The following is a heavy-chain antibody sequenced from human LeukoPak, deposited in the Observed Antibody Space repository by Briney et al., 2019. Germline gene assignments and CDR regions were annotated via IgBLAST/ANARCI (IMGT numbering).Heavy chain of an antibody. Sequence: SGTLSLTCAVSGGSISSSNWWSWVRQPPGKGLEWIGEIYHSGSTNYNPSLKSRVTISVDTSKNQFSLKLSSVTAADTAVYYCARGYSSSWYTHYYYGMDVWGQGTTVTVSS. J-gene: IGHJ6*02. V-gene: IGHV4-4*02. CDR3: ARGYSSSWYTHYYYGMDV. CDR2: IYHSGST. D-gene: IGHD6-13*01. CDR1: GGSISSSNW.